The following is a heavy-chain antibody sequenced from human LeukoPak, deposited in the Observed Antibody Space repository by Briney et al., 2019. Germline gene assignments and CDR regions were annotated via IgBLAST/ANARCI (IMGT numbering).Heavy chain of an antibody. Sequence: GASVKVSCKTSGYTFTSFDIHWVRQATGQGLEWMGWMKPNDGNRGFAQKFQGRLTMTSDTSLVTAYMELTSLTSDDTAVYYCARGGSGGGTSNYFDSWGQGTLVTVSS. J-gene: IGHJ5*01. CDR1: GYTFTSFD. D-gene: IGHD1-7*01. CDR2: MKPNDGNR. CDR3: ARGGSGGGTSNYFDS. V-gene: IGHV1-8*01.